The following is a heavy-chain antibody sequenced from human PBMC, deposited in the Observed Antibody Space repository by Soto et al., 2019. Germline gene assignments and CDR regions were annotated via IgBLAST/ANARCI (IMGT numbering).Heavy chain of an antibody. CDR2: INPSGGST. J-gene: IGHJ6*02. CDR3: ARAMECERSNRSRGIYSSAGMDT. CDR1: GYTFTGYY. Sequence: ASVRVSSKAPGYTFTGYYIQWARQAPGAGLERMGIINPSGGSTSYAQKFQGRVTMTRDTSTSTVYMELSSVRSEDTAVYYCARAMECERSNRSRGIYSSAGMDTRGQ. V-gene: IGHV1-46*01. D-gene: IGHD3-3*01.